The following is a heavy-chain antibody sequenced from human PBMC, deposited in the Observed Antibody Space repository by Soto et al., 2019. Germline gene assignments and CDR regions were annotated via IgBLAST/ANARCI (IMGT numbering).Heavy chain of an antibody. CDR2: ISYDGSNK. Sequence: VQLVESGGGVVQPGRSLRLSCAASGFTFSSYAMHWVRQAPGKGLEWVAVISYDGSNKYYADSVKGRFTISRDNSKNTLYLQMNSLRAEDTAVYYCARGTFILWFGELDYWGQGTLVTVSS. V-gene: IGHV3-30-3*01. CDR1: GFTFSSYA. J-gene: IGHJ4*02. CDR3: ARGTFILWFGELDY. D-gene: IGHD3-10*01.